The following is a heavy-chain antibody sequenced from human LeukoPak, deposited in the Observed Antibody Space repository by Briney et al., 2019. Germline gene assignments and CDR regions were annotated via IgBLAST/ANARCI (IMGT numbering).Heavy chain of an antibody. V-gene: IGHV1-69*05. CDR2: IIPIFGTA. D-gene: IGHD3-22*01. CDR3: ARAFGSYYYDSSGFSFDY. CDR1: GGTFSSYA. J-gene: IGHJ4*02. Sequence: SVKVSCKASGGTFSSYAISWVRQAPGQGLEWMGGIIPIFGTANYAQKFQGRVTITTDESTSTAYMELSSLRSEDTAVYYCARAFGSYYYDSSGFSFDYWGQGTLVTVSS.